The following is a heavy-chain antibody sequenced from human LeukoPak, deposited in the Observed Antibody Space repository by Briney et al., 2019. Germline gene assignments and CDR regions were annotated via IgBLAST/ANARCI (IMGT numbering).Heavy chain of an antibody. J-gene: IGHJ3*02. V-gene: IGHV1-18*01. CDR3: ARAGGWARGDYKADAFDI. Sequence: ASVKVSCKASGYIFTNFGISWVRQAPGQGLEWMGWISAYKGDTNYAQILQGRVTMTTDTSTSTAYMELRSLRPDDTAVYYCARAGGWARGDYKADAFDIWGQGTMVTVSS. D-gene: IGHD6-19*01. CDR2: ISAYKGDT. CDR1: GYIFTNFG.